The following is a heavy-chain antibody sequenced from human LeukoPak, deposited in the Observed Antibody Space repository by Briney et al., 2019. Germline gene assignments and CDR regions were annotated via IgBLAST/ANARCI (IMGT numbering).Heavy chain of an antibody. CDR3: ARAFVDTAMVNYYGMDV. D-gene: IGHD5-18*01. CDR1: GFTFSDYY. CDR2: ISSSGSTI. V-gene: IGHV3-11*01. Sequence: GGSLRLSCAASGFTFSDYYMGWIRQAPGKGLEWVSYISSSGSTIYYADSVKGRFTISRDNAKNSLYLQMDSLRAEDTAVYYCARAFVDTAMVNYYGMDVWGQGTTVTVSS. J-gene: IGHJ6*02.